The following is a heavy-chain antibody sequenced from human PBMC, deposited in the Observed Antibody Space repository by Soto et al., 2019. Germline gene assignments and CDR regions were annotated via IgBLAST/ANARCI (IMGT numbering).Heavy chain of an antibody. CDR2: ISSSSSTI. J-gene: IGHJ6*02. Sequence: GGSLRLSCAASGFTFSSYSMNWVRQAPGKGLEWVSYISSSSSTIYYADSVKGRFTISRDNAKNSLYLQMNSLRDEDTAVYYCARELDCSGGSCFSFIHYHYYGMVVWGQGTTVSGSS. CDR1: GFTFSSYS. D-gene: IGHD2-15*01. CDR3: ARELDCSGGSCFSFIHYHYYGMVV. V-gene: IGHV3-48*02.